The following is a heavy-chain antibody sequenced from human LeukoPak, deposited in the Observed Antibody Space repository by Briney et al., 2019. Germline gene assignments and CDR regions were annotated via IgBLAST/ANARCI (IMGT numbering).Heavy chain of an antibody. D-gene: IGHD5-24*01. J-gene: IGHJ4*02. Sequence: SETLSLTCTVSGDSISSSYYYWGWIRQPPGKGLEWIGYIYYSGSTKYNPSLKSRVSISVDTSKNQFSLKLSSVTAADTAVYYCTRGAGAGYNLQPFDYWGQGTLVTVSS. CDR2: IYYSGST. CDR3: TRGAGAGYNLQPFDY. V-gene: IGHV4-61*05. CDR1: GDSISSSYYY.